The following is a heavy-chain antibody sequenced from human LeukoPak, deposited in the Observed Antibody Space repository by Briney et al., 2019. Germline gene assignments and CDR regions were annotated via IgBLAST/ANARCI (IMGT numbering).Heavy chain of an antibody. Sequence: SETLSLTCTVSGGSISSSSYYWGWIRQPPGKGLEWIGSIYYSGSTYYNPSLKSRVTISVDTSKNQFSLKLSSVTAADTAVYYCASSLDTMVRGFNGFDYWGQGTLVTVSS. CDR1: GGSISSSSYY. CDR3: ASSLDTMVRGFNGFDY. V-gene: IGHV4-39*07. D-gene: IGHD3-10*01. CDR2: IYYSGST. J-gene: IGHJ4*02.